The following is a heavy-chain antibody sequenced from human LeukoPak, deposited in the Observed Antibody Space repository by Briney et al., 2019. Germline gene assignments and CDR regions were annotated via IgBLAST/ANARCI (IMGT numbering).Heavy chain of an antibody. CDR1: GFTFSSYS. V-gene: IGHV3-21*01. CDR2: ISSSSSYI. Sequence: GSLRLSCAASGFTFSSYSMNWVRQAPGKGLEWVSSISSSSSYIYYADSVKGRFTISRDNAKNSLYLQMNSLRAEDTAVYYCARAQVLRYFDWLSDAFDIWGQGTMVTVSS. J-gene: IGHJ3*02. CDR3: ARAQVLRYFDWLSDAFDI. D-gene: IGHD3-9*01.